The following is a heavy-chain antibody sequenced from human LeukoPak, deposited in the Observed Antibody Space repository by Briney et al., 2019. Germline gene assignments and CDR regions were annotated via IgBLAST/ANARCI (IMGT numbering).Heavy chain of an antibody. J-gene: IGHJ6*03. CDR1: GGSISSYY. D-gene: IGHD4-17*01. Sequence: SETLSLTCTVSGGSISSYYWSWIRQPPGKGLEWIGYIYYSGSTNYNPSLKSRVTISVDTSKNQFSLKLSSVTAADTAVYYCARDVTTVTTDYYYMDVWGKGTTVTVSS. CDR2: IYYSGST. CDR3: ARDVTTVTTDYYYMDV. V-gene: IGHV4-59*01.